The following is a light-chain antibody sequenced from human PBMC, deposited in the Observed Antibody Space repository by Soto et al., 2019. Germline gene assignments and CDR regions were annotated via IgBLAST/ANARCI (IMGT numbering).Light chain of an antibody. CDR2: GAS. CDR1: QSVSTSY. CDR3: QQYHHWPPLT. Sequence: EIVLTQSPGTLSLSPGERATLSRRASQSVSTSYLAWYQQKPGQAPRLLIYGASSRATGIPDRFSGSGSGTEFTLTISSLQSEDFAIYYCQQYHHWPPLTFGGGTKVEIK. V-gene: IGKV3-20*01. J-gene: IGKJ4*01.